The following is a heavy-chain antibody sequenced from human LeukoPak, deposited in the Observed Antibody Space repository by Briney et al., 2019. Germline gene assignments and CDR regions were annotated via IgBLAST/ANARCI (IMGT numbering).Heavy chain of an antibody. CDR3: AKTGPYYFEF. CDR1: GFTFSSYS. CDR2: ISTSSSYI. V-gene: IGHV3-21*01. Sequence: GGSLRLSCAASGFTFSSYSMNWVRQAPGRGLEWVSSISTSSSYIYYADSVKGRFTISRDNAKNSLYLQMNSLRAEDTAVYYCAKTGPYYFEFWGQGTLVTVSS. J-gene: IGHJ4*02.